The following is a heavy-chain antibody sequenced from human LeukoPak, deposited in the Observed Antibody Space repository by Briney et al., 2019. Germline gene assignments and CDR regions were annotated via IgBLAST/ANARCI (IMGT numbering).Heavy chain of an antibody. D-gene: IGHD6-19*01. CDR1: GFAFSNFG. CDR3: AKGGGWLYGSPDY. J-gene: IGHJ4*02. Sequence: PGGSLRLSCEASGFAFSNFGLTWVRQAPGKGLEWVSSISGSGGSPYYADSVKGRFTISRDNSKNTLYLQMISLRGEDTAVYYCAKGGGWLYGSPDYWGQGTLGTVSS. CDR2: ISGSGGSP. V-gene: IGHV3-23*01.